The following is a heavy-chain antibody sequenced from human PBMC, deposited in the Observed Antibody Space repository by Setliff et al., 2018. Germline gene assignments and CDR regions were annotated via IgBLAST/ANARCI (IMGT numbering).Heavy chain of an antibody. J-gene: IGHJ6*02. D-gene: IGHD2-15*01. CDR3: SRERSRRHCYGGSCDFYYYGLDV. CDR1: GYIFTDYY. CDR2: INPDSGDA. V-gene: IGHV1-2*04. Sequence: GASVKVSCKSSGYIFTDYYIHWVRQAPGQGLEWMGWINPDSGDANYGPNFQGWVTMTRDTSIDTAYLDLSRLKSDDTAVYYCSRERSRRHCYGGSCDFYYYGLDVWGQGTAVTVS.